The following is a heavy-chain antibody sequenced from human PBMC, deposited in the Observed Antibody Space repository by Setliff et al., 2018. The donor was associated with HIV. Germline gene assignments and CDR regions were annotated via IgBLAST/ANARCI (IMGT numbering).Heavy chain of an antibody. CDR3: ARQVDTVVRGVRALAHFDL. Sequence: PSETLSLTCTVSGSPIRDYYWSWIRQSPGKGLEWIGYIYYSGSTNYNPSLKSRVTISINTSKHQFSLKLSSVTAADTAVYYCARQVDTVVRGVRALAHFDLWGRGTLVTVSS. CDR2: IYYSGST. D-gene: IGHD3-10*01. V-gene: IGHV4-59*08. J-gene: IGHJ2*01. CDR1: GSPIRDYY.